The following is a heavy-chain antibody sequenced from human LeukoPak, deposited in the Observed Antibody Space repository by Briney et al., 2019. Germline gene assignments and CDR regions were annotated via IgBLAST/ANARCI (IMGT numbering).Heavy chain of an antibody. J-gene: IGHJ2*01. CDR1: GFTFSSYW. Sequence: GGSLRLSCAASGFTFSSYWMHWVRQAPGKGLVWVSRINSDGSSTSYTDSVKGRFTISRDNAKNTLYLQMNSLRAEDTAVYFCARDRSRDGYNFHWYFDLWGRGTLLTVSS. CDR3: ARDRSRDGYNFHWYFDL. D-gene: IGHD5-24*01. V-gene: IGHV3-74*01. CDR2: INSDGSST.